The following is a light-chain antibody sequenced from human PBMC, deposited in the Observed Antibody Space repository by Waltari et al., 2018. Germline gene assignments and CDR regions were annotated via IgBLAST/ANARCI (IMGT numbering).Light chain of an antibody. CDR1: QSVSSY. V-gene: IGKV3-11*01. Sequence: EIVFTHTPATLSLSPGELAHLSRRASQSVSSYLAWYQQKPGQAPSLLLYDASNRATGIPARFSGSGSGTDFTLTISSLETEDFAVYYCQQRTYWPLTFGGGTKVEI. CDR2: DAS. CDR3: QQRTYWPLT. J-gene: IGKJ4*01.